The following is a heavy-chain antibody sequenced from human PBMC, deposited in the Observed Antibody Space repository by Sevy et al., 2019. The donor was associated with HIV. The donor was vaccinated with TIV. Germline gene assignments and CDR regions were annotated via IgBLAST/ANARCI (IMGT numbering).Heavy chain of an antibody. J-gene: IGHJ4*01. CDR2: IKSKNDGGAL. Sequence: GGSLRLSCAGSGFLFTYAWMSWVRQAPGKGLEWVGRIKSKNDGGALDYAGPVIGRFSLSRDDSQNMVFLQMCSLKSAATAVYSCVRHADIPSRQGGFFDSWGHGALVTVS. CDR1: GFLFTYAW. V-gene: IGHV3-15*01. CDR3: VRHADIPSRQGGFFDS. D-gene: IGHD2-2*02.